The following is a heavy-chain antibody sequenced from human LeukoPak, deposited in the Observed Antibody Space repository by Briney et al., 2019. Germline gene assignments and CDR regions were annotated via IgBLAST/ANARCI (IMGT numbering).Heavy chain of an antibody. V-gene: IGHV1-46*02. CDR3: ARQGTYSSAIGMGY. Sequence: ASVKVSCKASGYTFNNHNMYWVRQAPGQGLEWMGVINPSGGSTSYAQKFRGRVTMTRDTSTRTVYMEVNSLRSEDTAVYYCARQGTYSSAIGMGYWGQGTLVTVSS. D-gene: IGHD6-19*01. J-gene: IGHJ4*02. CDR1: GYTFNNHN. CDR2: INPSGGST.